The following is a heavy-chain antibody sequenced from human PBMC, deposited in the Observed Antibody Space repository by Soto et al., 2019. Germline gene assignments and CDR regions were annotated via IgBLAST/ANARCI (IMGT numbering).Heavy chain of an antibody. Sequence: SETLSLTCTVSGGSISSADHYWSWIRQPPGKGLEWIGYIYYSGTTYYNPSLKSRVTISVDTSMNQFSLKVSSVTAADTAVYYCARALIQLWPHYYYGMDVWGQGTTVTVS. CDR1: GGSISSADHY. V-gene: IGHV4-30-4*01. D-gene: IGHD5-18*01. CDR3: ARALIQLWPHYYYGMDV. CDR2: IYYSGTT. J-gene: IGHJ6*02.